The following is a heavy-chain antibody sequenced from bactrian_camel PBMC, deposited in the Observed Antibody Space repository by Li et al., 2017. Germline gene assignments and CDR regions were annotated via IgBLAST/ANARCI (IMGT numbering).Heavy chain of an antibody. J-gene: IGHJ4*01. CDR3: KTDTEPTCSYEHDY. V-gene: IGHV3S10*01. CDR1: GFPVSGYA. CDR2: IDSDGST. Sequence: VQLVESGGGLVDPGGSLRLSCAASGFPVSGYAMSWVRQAPGKQREYVGSIDSDGSTTYADFVKGRFTISQDNAKNTVYLQMNSLKPEDTGMYYCKTDTEPTCSYEHDYWGQGTQVTVS. D-gene: IGHD3*01.